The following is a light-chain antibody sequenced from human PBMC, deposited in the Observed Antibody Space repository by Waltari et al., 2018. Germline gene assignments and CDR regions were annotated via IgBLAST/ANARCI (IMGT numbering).Light chain of an antibody. J-gene: IGLJ2*01. CDR1: SSDVGRYNL. CDR2: EVT. V-gene: IGLV2-23*02. CDR3: CSYDGGKSLL. Sequence: QSALTQPASVSGSPGQSITLSCTGTSSDVGRYNLVAWYQQHPGKAPKLVMYEVTVRPPEVFSRFSGAKSGNTASLTISGLQAEDEADYYCCSYDGGKSLLFGGGTKLTVL.